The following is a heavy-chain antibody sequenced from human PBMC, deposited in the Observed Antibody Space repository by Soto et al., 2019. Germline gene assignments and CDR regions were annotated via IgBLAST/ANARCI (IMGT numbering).Heavy chain of an antibody. CDR1: GGSISSYY. J-gene: IGHJ3*02. D-gene: IGHD3-10*01. CDR3: ARDIGEADAFDI. Sequence: SETLSLTCTVSGGSISSYYWSWIRQPPGKGLEWIGYIYYSGSTNYNPSLKSRVTISVDTSKNQFSLKLSSVTAADTAVYYCARDIGEADAFDIWGQGTMVTV. CDR2: IYYSGST. V-gene: IGHV4-59*01.